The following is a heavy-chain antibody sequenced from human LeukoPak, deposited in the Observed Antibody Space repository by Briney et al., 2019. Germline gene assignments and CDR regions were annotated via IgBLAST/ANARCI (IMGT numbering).Heavy chain of an antibody. CDR1: GGSISGYY. Sequence: SGTLSLTCTVSGGSISGYYWSWIRQPPGKGLEWIGYIFYSGSTNYNPSLKSRVTISVDTSKNQFSLKLSSVTAADTAVCYCARGEWDLLFDYWGQGTLVTVSS. CDR2: IFYSGST. J-gene: IGHJ4*02. D-gene: IGHD1-26*01. V-gene: IGHV4-59*01. CDR3: ARGEWDLLFDY.